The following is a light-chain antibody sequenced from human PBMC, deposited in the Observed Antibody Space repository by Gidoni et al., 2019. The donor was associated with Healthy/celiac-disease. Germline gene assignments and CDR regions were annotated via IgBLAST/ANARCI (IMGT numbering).Light chain of an antibody. Sequence: EIVMTQSPATLSVSPGERATLSCRASQSVNSNLAWYQQKPGQAPRLLIYGASTRATGIPARLSGSGSGTEFTLTISSLQSEDFAVYYCQQYNNWPPLTFGGXTKVEIK. CDR1: QSVNSN. V-gene: IGKV3-15*01. J-gene: IGKJ4*01. CDR3: QQYNNWPPLT. CDR2: GAS.